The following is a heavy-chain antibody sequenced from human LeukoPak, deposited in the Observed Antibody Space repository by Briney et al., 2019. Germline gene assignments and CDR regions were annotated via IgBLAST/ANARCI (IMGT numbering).Heavy chain of an antibody. CDR1: GGSFSGYY. Sequence: SETLSLTCAVYGGSFSGYYWSWIRQPPGKGLEWIGEINHSGSTNYNPSLKSRVTISVDTSKNQFSLKLSSVTAADTAVYYCARGRARLVNYYYYYGMDVWGQGTTVTFSS. CDR3: ARGRARLVNYYYYYGMDV. V-gene: IGHV4-34*01. D-gene: IGHD6-6*01. CDR2: INHSGST. J-gene: IGHJ6*02.